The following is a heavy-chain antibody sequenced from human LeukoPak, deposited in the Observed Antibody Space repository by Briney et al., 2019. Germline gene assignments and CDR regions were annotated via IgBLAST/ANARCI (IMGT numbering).Heavy chain of an antibody. CDR1: GFTFSSYE. J-gene: IGHJ4*02. D-gene: IGHD3-22*01. CDR3: AKDGELGYYDSSGYTKVGVDY. Sequence: GGSLRLSCAASGFTFSSYEMNWVRQAPGKGLEWVSYISSSGSTIYYADSVKGRFTIYRDNSKNTLYLQMNSLRAEDTAVYYYAKDGELGYYDSSGYTKVGVDYWGQGTLVTVSS. V-gene: IGHV3-48*03. CDR2: ISSSGSTI.